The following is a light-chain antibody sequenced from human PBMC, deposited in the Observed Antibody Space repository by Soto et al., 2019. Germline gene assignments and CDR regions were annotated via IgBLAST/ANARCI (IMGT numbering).Light chain of an antibody. V-gene: IGKV1-16*01. Sequence: DLPLVQSPSSLSASVGDRVTITCRASQGVNNYLAWFQQKPGKAPPSLIYAASTLRTGVPSRFSGSGYGTDFILTIDSLHPEDFATYYGQHYNGYPWTFGQGTTVDVK. CDR1: QGVNNY. CDR3: QHYNGYPWT. J-gene: IGKJ1*01. CDR2: AAS.